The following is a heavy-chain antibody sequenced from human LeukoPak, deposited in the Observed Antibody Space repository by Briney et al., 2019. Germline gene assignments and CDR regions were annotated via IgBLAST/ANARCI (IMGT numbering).Heavy chain of an antibody. CDR3: ARSGYGDYAEYFQY. V-gene: IGHV3-30-3*01. J-gene: IGHJ1*01. CDR2: ISFDGSNK. Sequence: PGRSLRLSCAASGFTFSTYTMHWVRQAPGKGLEWVAIISFDGSNKYYVDSVKGRFTISRDNSKNTLYLQMNSLRAEDTAVYYCARSGYGDYAEYFQYWGQGTLVAVSS. D-gene: IGHD4-17*01. CDR1: GFTFSTYT.